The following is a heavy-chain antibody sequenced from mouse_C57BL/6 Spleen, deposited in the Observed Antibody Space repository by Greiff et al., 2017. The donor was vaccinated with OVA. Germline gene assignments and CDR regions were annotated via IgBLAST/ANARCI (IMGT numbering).Heavy chain of an antibody. D-gene: IGHD3-3*01. CDR3: AREGGCRFDY. CDR2: INPGGGGT. Sequence: LQESGAELVRPGTSVKVSCKASGYAFTNYLIEWVKQRPGQGLEWIGVINPGGGGTNYNEKFKGKATLTADKSSSTAYMQLSSLTSEDSAVYVCAREGGCRFDYWGQSTTLTVSS. J-gene: IGHJ2*01. V-gene: IGHV1-54*01. CDR1: GYAFTNYL.